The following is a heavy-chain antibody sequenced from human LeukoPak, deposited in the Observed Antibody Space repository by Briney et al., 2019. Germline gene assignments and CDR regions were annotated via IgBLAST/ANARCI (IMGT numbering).Heavy chain of an antibody. CDR1: GYTFTSYG. J-gene: IGHJ6*03. CDR2: ISAYNGNT. Sequence: ASVKVSCKASGYTFTSYGISWVRQAPGQGLEWMGWISAYNGNTNYAQKLQGRVTMTTDTSTSTAYMELSSLRSEDTAVYYCARGVDGRGSSWYPRIQSYYYYYYMDVWGKGTTVTVSS. D-gene: IGHD6-13*01. CDR3: ARGVDGRGSSWYPRIQSYYYYYYMDV. V-gene: IGHV1-18*01.